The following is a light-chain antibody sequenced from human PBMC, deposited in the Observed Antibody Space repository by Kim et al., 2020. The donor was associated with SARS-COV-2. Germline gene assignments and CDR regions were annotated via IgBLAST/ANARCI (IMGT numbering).Light chain of an antibody. CDR2: GAS. CDR1: QSVSSSY. CDR3: QQYGSSPIT. J-gene: IGKJ5*01. V-gene: IGKV3-20*01. Sequence: EIVLTQSPGTLSLSPGEGATLSCRASQSVSSSYLAWHQQKPGQAPRLLVYGASSRATGIPDRFSGSGSGTDFTLTISRLEPEDFALYYCQQYGSSPITLCQGTRLEIK.